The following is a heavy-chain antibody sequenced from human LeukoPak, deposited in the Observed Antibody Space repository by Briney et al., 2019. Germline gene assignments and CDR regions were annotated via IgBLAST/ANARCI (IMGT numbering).Heavy chain of an antibody. V-gene: IGHV4-38-2*02. J-gene: IGHJ4*02. CDR2: INHSGST. CDR3: ARDRNYYDSSGYYSSLDY. D-gene: IGHD3-22*01. Sequence: SETLSLTCTVSGYSISSGYYWGWIRQPPGKGLEWIGSINHSGSTNYNPSLKSRVAISVDTSKNQFSLKLSSVTAADTAVYYCARDRNYYDSSGYYSSLDYWGQGTLVTVSS. CDR1: GYSISSGYY.